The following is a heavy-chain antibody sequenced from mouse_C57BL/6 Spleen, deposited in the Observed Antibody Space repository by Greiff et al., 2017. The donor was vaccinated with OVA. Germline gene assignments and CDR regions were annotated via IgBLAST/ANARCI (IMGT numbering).Heavy chain of an antibody. CDR1: GYTFTSYW. CDR3: AVIDSSGYGYFGY. J-gene: IGHJ2*01. CDR2: IHPNSGST. Sequence: QVQLQQPGAELVKPGASVTLSCKASGYTFTSYWMHWVKQRPGQGLEWIGMIHPNSGSTNYNEKFKSKATLTVDKSSSTAYMQLSSLTSEDSAGYCCAVIDSSGYGYFGYWGKGTTLTVSS. V-gene: IGHV1-64*01. D-gene: IGHD3-2*02.